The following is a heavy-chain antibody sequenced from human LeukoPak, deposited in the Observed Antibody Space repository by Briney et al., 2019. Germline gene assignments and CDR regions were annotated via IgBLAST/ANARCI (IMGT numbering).Heavy chain of an antibody. J-gene: IGHJ5*02. Sequence: GGSLRLSCAASGFRFSTYWMHWVRQAPGKGLVWVSRINSDGISTNYADSVKGRFSVSRDNAKNALYLQMNSLRAEDSAVYYCARTLVAAPGTKGGPWGQGTLVTVSS. V-gene: IGHV3-74*01. CDR2: INSDGIST. D-gene: IGHD6-13*01. CDR1: GFRFSTYW. CDR3: ARTLVAAPGTKGGP.